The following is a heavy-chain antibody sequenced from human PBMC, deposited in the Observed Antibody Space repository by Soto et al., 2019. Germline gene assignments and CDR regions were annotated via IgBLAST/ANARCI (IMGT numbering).Heavy chain of an antibody. D-gene: IGHD3-9*01. Sequence: DTLSLTCTVSGGSISSNSYYWGWIRQPPGKGLEWIGTIYYSGITYYNPSLKSRVTISVDTSKNQFSLKLSSVTAADTAVYYCARHVGNYDILTGYYFNWFDPWGQGTLVTVSS. CDR2: IYYSGIT. CDR3: ARHVGNYDILTGYYFNWFDP. J-gene: IGHJ5*02. V-gene: IGHV4-39*01. CDR1: GGSISSNSYY.